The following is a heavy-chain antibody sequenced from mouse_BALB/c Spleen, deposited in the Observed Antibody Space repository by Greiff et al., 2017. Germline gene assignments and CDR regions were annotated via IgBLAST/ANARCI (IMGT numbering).Heavy chain of an antibody. D-gene: IGHD2-3*01. V-gene: IGHV1S29*02. J-gene: IGHJ4*01. CDR2: IYPYNGGT. CDR1: GYTFTDYN. CDR3: ARDGYYGTSYAMDY. Sequence: EVQLQQSGPELVKPGASVKISCKASGYTFTDYNMHWVKQSHGKSLEWIGYIYPYNGGTGYNQKFKSKATLTVDNSSSTAYMQLSSLTSEDSAVYYCARDGYYGTSYAMDYWGQGTSVTVSS.